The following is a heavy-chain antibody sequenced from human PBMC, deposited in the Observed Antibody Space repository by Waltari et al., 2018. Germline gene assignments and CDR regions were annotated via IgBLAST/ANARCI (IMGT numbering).Heavy chain of an antibody. CDR3: ARDDYGDYRLGY. D-gene: IGHD4-17*01. J-gene: IGHJ4*02. CDR1: GFTFSNYG. CDR2: IRYDGSNK. V-gene: IGHV3-30*02. Sequence: QVQLVESGGGVVQPGGSLRVCCATSGFTFSNYGIHWVRQAPGKGLEWVAFIRYDGSNKYYADSVKGRFTISRDNSRGTLYLQMNSLRAEDTAVYYCARDDYGDYRLGYWGQGTLVTVSS.